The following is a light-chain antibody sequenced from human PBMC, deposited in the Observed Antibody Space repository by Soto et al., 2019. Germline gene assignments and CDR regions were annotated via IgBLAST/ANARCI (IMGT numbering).Light chain of an antibody. CDR2: SNN. Sequence: QSVLTQPPSASGTPGQRVTNSCSGSSSNIGSNTVNWYQQLPGTAPKLLIYSNNQRPSGVPDRFSGFKSGTSASLAISGLQSEDEADYYCAAWDDSLNGHVFGGGTKVTVL. J-gene: IGLJ2*01. V-gene: IGLV1-44*01. CDR3: AAWDDSLNGHV. CDR1: SSNIGSNT.